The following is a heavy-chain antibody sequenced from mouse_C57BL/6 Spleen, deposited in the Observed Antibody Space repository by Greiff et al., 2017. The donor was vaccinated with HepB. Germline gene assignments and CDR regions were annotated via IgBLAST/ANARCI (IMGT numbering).Heavy chain of an antibody. J-gene: IGHJ2*01. CDR3: ARESGSSPFDY. CDR1: GYTFTDYY. Sequence: EVQLQQSGPELVKPGASVKISCKASGYTFTDYYMNWVKQSHGKSLEWIGDINPNTGGTSYNQKFKGKATLTVDKSSSTAYMELRSLTSEDSAVYYCARESGSSPFDYWGQGTTLTVSS. V-gene: IGHV1-26*01. D-gene: IGHD1-1*01. CDR2: INPNTGGT.